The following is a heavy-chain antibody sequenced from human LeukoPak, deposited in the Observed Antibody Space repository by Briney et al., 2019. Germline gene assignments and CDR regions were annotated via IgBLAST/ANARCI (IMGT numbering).Heavy chain of an antibody. D-gene: IGHD3-10*01. Sequence: GGSLRLSCAASGFTFSNAWMSWVRQAPGKGLEWVAVISYDGSNKYYADSVKGRFTISRDNSKNTLYLQMNSLRAEDTAVYYCAKTPTRGFGELLYTYFDYWGQGTLVTVSS. CDR1: GFTFSNAW. CDR2: ISYDGSNK. V-gene: IGHV3-30*18. J-gene: IGHJ4*02. CDR3: AKTPTRGFGELLYTYFDY.